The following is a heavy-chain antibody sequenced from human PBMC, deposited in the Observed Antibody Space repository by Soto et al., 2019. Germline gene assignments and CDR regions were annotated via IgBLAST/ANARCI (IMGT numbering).Heavy chain of an antibody. J-gene: IGHJ4*02. D-gene: IGHD3-10*01. CDR1: GFSLSTSGVG. Sequence: QITLKESGPTLVKPTQTLTLTCTFSGFSLSTSGVGVGWIRQPPGKALEWLTHIYWNDDTRYSPSLRSRLTVTKDTSKNQVVLTMTNIDPVDTATYYCAHGSYTLGSFWFDYWGQGALVTVSS. V-gene: IGHV2-5*01. CDR3: AHGSYTLGSFWFDY. CDR2: IYWNDDT.